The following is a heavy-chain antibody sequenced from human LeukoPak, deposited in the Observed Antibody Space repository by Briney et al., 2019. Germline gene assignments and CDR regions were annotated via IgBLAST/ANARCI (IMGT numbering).Heavy chain of an antibody. J-gene: IGHJ6*03. CDR2: INQGGSEK. D-gene: IGHD6-19*01. CDR1: RFPFSNYW. Sequence: GGSLRLSCAASRFPFSNYWMGWVRQAPGKGLEWVANINQGGSEKQYADSVKGRFTISRDDAENSLYLQMNSLRAEDTAVYYCARDYSSGWYANMDVWGKGTTVTVSS. CDR3: ARDYSSGWYANMDV. V-gene: IGHV3-7*01.